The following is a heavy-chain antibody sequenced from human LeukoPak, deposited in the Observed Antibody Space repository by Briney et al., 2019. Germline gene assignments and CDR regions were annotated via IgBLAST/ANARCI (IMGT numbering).Heavy chain of an antibody. CDR1: GYTFTSYA. D-gene: IGHD3-22*01. CDR2: IDAGNGNT. J-gene: IGHJ4*02. CDR3: ARDTGPFYYYDSSGYYY. Sequence: GASVKVSCKASGYTFTSYAMHWVRQAPGQRLEWMGWIDAGNGNTKYSQKFQGRVTITRDTSASTAYMELSSLRSEDTAVYYCARDTGPFYYYDSSGYYYWGQGTLVTVSS. V-gene: IGHV1-3*01.